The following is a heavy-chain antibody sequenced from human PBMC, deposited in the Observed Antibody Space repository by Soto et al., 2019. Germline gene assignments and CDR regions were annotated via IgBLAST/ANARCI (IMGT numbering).Heavy chain of an antibody. Sequence: ASVKVSCKASGYTFTSYGISWVRQAPGQGLEGMGWISAYNGNTNYAQKLQGRVTMTTDTSTSTAYMELRSLRSDDTAVYYCARDPTDSVVVTASGHRSGWTLVDYWGQGTLITVSS. V-gene: IGHV1-18*04. D-gene: IGHD2-2*01. CDR3: ARDPTDSVVVTASGHRSGWTLVDY. J-gene: IGHJ4*02. CDR1: GYTFTSYG. CDR2: ISAYNGNT.